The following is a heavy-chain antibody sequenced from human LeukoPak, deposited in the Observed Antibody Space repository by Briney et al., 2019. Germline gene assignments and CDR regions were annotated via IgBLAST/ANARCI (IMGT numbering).Heavy chain of an antibody. V-gene: IGHV4-34*01. CDR2: INHSGST. Sequence: SETLSLTCAVYGGSFSGYYWSWIRQPPGKGLEWIGEINHSGSTNYNPSLKSRVTISVDTSKNQFSLKLSSVTAADTAVYYCARAIAARSDAFDTWGQGTMVTVSS. CDR1: GGSFSGYY. J-gene: IGHJ3*02. D-gene: IGHD6-6*01. CDR3: ARAIAARSDAFDT.